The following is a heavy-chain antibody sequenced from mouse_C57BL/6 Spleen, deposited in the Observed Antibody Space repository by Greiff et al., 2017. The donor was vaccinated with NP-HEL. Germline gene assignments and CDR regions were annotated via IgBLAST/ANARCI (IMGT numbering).Heavy chain of an antibody. CDR1: GYTFTDYY. CDR2: INPNNGGT. V-gene: IGHV1-26*01. CDR3: ARVRDRYFDY. Sequence: EVQLQQSGPELVKPGASVKISCKASGYTFTDYYMNWVKQSHGKSLEWIGDINPNNGGTSYNQKFKGKATLTVDKSSSTAYMELRSLTSEDSAVYYCARVRDRYFDYWGQGTTLTVSS. J-gene: IGHJ2*01. D-gene: IGHD3-3*01.